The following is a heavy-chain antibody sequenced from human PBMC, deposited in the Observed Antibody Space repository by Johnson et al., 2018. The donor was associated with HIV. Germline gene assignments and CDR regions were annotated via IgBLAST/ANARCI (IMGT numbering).Heavy chain of an antibody. Sequence: EVQLVESGGGLIQPGGSLRLSCAASGFTVRSNYMSWVRQAPGKGLEWVSVIYSDGNTYYADSVKGRFTISRDNSKNTLYLQINSLRAEDTAVYYCARAASDAFDIWGQGTMVTVSS. V-gene: IGHV3-53*01. CDR1: GFTVRSNY. CDR3: ARAASDAFDI. J-gene: IGHJ3*02. CDR2: IYSDGNT.